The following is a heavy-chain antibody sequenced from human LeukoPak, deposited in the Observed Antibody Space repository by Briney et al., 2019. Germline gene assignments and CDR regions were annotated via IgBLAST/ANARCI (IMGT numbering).Heavy chain of an antibody. Sequence: PSETQSLTCTVSGGSISSYYWSWIRQPPGKGLEWIGYIYYSGSTNYNPSLKSRVTISVDTSKNQFSLKLSSVTAADTAVYYCARVHYYDSSLDYWGQGTLVTVSS. CDR3: ARVHYYDSSLDY. D-gene: IGHD3-22*01. CDR2: IYYSGST. V-gene: IGHV4-59*01. J-gene: IGHJ4*02. CDR1: GGSISSYY.